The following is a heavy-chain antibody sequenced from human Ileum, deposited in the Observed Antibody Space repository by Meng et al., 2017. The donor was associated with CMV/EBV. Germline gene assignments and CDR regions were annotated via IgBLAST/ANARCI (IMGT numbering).Heavy chain of an antibody. D-gene: IGHD5-18*01. J-gene: IGHJ4*02. V-gene: IGHV3-23*01. CDR3: AKSLVDTAMDLDE. CDR1: GFTFSSFA. CDR2: IDSSDRT. Sequence: GESLKISCSASGFTFSSFAMTWVRQAPGKGLEWVSTIDSSDRTYYADPVRGRFTISRDNSMNTLHLQMNSLRAEDTAVYYCAKSLVDTAMDLDEWSQETLVTVSS.